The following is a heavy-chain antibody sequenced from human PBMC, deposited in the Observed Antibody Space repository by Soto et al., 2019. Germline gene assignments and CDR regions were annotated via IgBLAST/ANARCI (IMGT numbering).Heavy chain of an antibody. CDR3: AGYSSSSPIPPVLGAFDI. J-gene: IGHJ3*02. V-gene: IGHV1-69*13. Sequence: WASVKVSCKASGGTFSSYAISWVRQAPGQGLEWMGGIIPIFGTANYAQKFQGRVTITADESTSTAYMELSSLRSEDTAVYYCAGYSSSSPIPPVLGAFDIWGQGTMVTVSS. CDR1: GGTFSSYA. D-gene: IGHD6-6*01. CDR2: IIPIFGTA.